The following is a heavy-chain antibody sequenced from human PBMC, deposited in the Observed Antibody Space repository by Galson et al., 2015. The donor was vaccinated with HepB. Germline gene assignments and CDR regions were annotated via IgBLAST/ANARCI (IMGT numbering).Heavy chain of an antibody. D-gene: IGHD6-13*01. V-gene: IGHV3-21*01. J-gene: IGHJ6*02. CDR3: ARPWVDSSSWSQDYYGMDV. CDR2: ISSSSSYI. Sequence: SLRLSCAASGFTFSSYSMNWVRQAPGKGLEWVSSISSSSSYIYYADSVKGRFTISRDNAKNSLYLQMNSLRAEDTAVYYCARPWVDSSSWSQDYYGMDVWGQGTTVTVSS. CDR1: GFTFSSYS.